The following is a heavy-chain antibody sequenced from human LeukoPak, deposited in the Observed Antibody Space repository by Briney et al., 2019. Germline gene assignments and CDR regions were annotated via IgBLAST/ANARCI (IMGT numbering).Heavy chain of an antibody. CDR2: IYTSGST. Sequence: KPSETLSLTCTDSGGSISSYYWSWIRQPAGKGLEWIGRIYTSGSTNYNPSLKSRVTMSVDTSKNQFSLKLSSVTAADTAVYYCARGGYYDSSGTLWYFDLWGRGTLVTVSS. V-gene: IGHV4-4*07. CDR1: GGSISSYY. CDR3: ARGGYYDSSGTLWYFDL. D-gene: IGHD3-22*01. J-gene: IGHJ2*01.